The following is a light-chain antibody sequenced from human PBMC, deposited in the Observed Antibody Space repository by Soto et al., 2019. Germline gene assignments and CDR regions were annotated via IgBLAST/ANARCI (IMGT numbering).Light chain of an antibody. V-gene: IGKV3-20*01. CDR1: QSVNSNY. J-gene: IGKJ1*01. Sequence: EIVLTQSPGTLSLSPGERATLSCRASQSVNSNYLAWYQQKPGQGPRLLMYGASSRATGIPDWFSGSGSGTDLTLTISTLEPEDFAVYYCQQYDSSPRTFGQGTKVEIK. CDR2: GAS. CDR3: QQYDSSPRT.